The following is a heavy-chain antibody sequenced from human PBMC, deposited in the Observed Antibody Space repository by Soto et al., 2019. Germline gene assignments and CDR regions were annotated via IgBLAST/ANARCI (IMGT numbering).Heavy chain of an antibody. D-gene: IGHD2-8*01. CDR2: IYYSGST. J-gene: IGHJ2*01. V-gene: IGHV4-30-4*01. CDR3: ATAYDAFISNWYFDL. Sequence: TSETLSLTCTVSGGSISSGDYYWSWIRQPPGKGLEWIGYIYYSGSTYYNPSLKSRVTISVDTSKNQFSLKLSSVTAADTAVYYCATAYDAFISNWYFDLWGRGTLVTVSS. CDR1: GGSISSGDYY.